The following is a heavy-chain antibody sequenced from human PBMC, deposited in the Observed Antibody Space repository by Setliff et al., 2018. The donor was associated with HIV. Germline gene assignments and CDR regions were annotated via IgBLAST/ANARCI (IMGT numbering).Heavy chain of an antibody. CDR1: GGSISSGGYY. CDR2: IYYSGST. CDR3: ARDPRAPTLYYYYGMDV. J-gene: IGHJ6*02. Sequence: SETLSLTCTVSGGSISSGGYYWSWIRQHPGKGLEWIGYIYYSGSTYYNPSLKSRVTISVDTSKNQFSLKLSSVTAADTAVYYCARDPRAPTLYYYYGMDVWGQGTTVTVSS. V-gene: IGHV4-31*03.